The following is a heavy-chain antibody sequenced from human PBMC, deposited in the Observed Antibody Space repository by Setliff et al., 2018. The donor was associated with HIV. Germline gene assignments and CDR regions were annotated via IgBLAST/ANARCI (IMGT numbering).Heavy chain of an antibody. CDR2: IYTSGST. J-gene: IGHJ6*03. CDR3: ARARRDASGYWGHFFYYMDV. D-gene: IGHD3-22*01. CDR1: GGSISSHY. Sequence: SETLSLTCTVSGGSISSHYWSWIRQPPGKGLEWIGHIYTSGSTNYNPSLKSRVTMSVGTSKNQFSLKLSSLTAGDTAAYYCARARRDASGYWGHFFYYMDVWGKGTTVTVSS. V-gene: IGHV4-4*07.